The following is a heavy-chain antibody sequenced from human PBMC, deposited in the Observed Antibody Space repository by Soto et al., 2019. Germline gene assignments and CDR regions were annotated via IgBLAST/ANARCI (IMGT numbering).Heavy chain of an antibody. J-gene: IGHJ4*02. CDR2: MEPSTGRT. Sequence: QVQLVQSGAEVREPGASVKVSCKASGYSITSLDINWVRQTAGQGLEWMGWMEPSTGRTGYAQKFQGRVTMIRDTSINTAYMELTTLTSDDTAFYYCSRGVSAGVDYWGQGTLVIVSS. CDR1: GYSITSLD. D-gene: IGHD1-26*01. CDR3: SRGVSAGVDY. V-gene: IGHV1-8*01.